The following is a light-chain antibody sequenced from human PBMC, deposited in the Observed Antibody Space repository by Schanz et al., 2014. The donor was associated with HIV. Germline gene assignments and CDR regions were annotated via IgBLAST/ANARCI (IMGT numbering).Light chain of an antibody. Sequence: DIQMTQSPSTLSAFVGDRVTITCRASQSINIYLNWYQQKPGKAPKLLIYKASSLESGVPSRFSGSGSGTEFTLTISSLHPDDFATYYCQQYNSHSRTFGQGTKVE. V-gene: IGKV1-5*03. CDR2: KAS. CDR1: QSINIY. CDR3: QQYNSHSRT. J-gene: IGKJ1*01.